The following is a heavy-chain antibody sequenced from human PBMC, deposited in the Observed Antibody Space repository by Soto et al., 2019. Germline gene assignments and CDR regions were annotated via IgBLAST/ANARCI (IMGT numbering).Heavy chain of an antibody. V-gene: IGHV4-34*01. CDR1: GGSFSGYY. CDR2: INHSGST. Sequence: QVQLQQWGAGLLKPSETLSLTCAVYGGSFSGYYWNWIRQPPGKGLEWIGEINHSGSTSYNPSLKSRVTISVDTSKNQFSLKLSSVTGADTAVYYCARGDPKVGLAYWGQGPLVTVSS. D-gene: IGHD2-15*01. CDR3: ARGDPKVGLAY. J-gene: IGHJ4*02.